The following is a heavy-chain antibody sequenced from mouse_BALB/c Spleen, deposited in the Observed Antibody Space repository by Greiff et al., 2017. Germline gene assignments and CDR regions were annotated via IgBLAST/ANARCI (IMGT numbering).Heavy chain of an antibody. J-gene: IGHJ3*01. D-gene: IGHD4-1*02. CDR2: ISNGGGST. V-gene: IGHV5-12-2*01. CDR1: GFTFSSYT. Sequence: EVKLVESGGGLVQPGGSLKLSCAASGFTFSSYTMSWVRQTPEKRLEWVAYISNGGGSTYYPDTVKGRFTISRDNAKNTLYLQMSSLKSEDTAMYYCASSQLGWFAYWGQGTLVTVSA. CDR3: ASSQLGWFAY.